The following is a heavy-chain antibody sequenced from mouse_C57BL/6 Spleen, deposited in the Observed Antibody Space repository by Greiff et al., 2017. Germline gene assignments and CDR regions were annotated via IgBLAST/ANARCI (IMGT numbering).Heavy chain of an antibody. D-gene: IGHD1-1*01. Sequence: QVQLQQPGAELVMPGASVKLSCKASGYTFTSYWMHWVKQRPGQGLEWIGEIVPSGSYTNYNQKFKGKSTFTVDKSSSTAYMQLSSLTSEDSAVYSCAYDSSLERFAYWGQGTLVTVSA. CDR3: AYDSSLERFAY. CDR1: GYTFTSYW. V-gene: IGHV1-69*01. CDR2: IVPSGSYT. J-gene: IGHJ3*01.